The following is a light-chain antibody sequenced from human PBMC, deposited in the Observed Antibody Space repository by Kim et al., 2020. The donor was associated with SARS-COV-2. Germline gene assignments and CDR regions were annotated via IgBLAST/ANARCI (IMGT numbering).Light chain of an antibody. CDR2: DAS. CDR3: QQYETLPT. V-gene: IGKV1-33*01. Sequence: SASVGDRVTITCQSSRDIKFYLNWYQHKPGKAPKLLIYDASSLETGVPSRFSGSGSGSHFTFTINNLQPEDIATYYCQQYETLPTFGQGTRLEIK. CDR1: RDIKFY. J-gene: IGKJ5*01.